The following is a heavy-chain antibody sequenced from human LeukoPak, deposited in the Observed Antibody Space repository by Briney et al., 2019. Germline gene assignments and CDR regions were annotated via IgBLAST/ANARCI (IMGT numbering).Heavy chain of an antibody. J-gene: IGHJ5*02. CDR2: INPHSGNT. CDR1: GYTFSAYY. V-gene: IGHV1-2*02. Sequence: ASVKVSCKASGYTFSAYYMHWVRQAPGQGLEWMGWINPHSGNTTYAQKFQGRVTMTRDTSISTAYMELSRLRSDDTAVYYCARDFSISWSNWFDPWGQGTLVTVSS. D-gene: IGHD6-13*01. CDR3: ARDFSISWSNWFDP.